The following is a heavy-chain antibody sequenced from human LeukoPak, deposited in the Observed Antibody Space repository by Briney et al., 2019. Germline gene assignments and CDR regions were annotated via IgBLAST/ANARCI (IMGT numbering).Heavy chain of an antibody. CDR2: IYPGDSDT. CDR1: GYSLTSYW. Sequence: GESLQISCKGSGYSLTSYWIGWVRQMPGKGLEWMGIIYPGDSDTRYSPSFQGQVTISADKSISTAYLQWSSLKASDTAMYYCARRGIAVAGHFDYWGQGTLVTVSS. D-gene: IGHD6-19*01. V-gene: IGHV5-51*01. CDR3: ARRGIAVAGHFDY. J-gene: IGHJ4*02.